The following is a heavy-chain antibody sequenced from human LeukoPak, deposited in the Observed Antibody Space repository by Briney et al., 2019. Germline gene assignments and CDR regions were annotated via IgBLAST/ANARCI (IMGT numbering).Heavy chain of an antibody. Sequence: GASVKVSCKASGYTFTSYDFNWLRQATGQGPEWMGCLNPNSGATGYAQKFQGRVTMTRDTSTSTVYMELSSLRSEDTAVYYCARDLARSEYSSGWNDYWGQGTLVTVSS. CDR1: GYTFTSYD. CDR2: LNPNSGAT. CDR3: ARDLARSEYSSGWNDY. V-gene: IGHV1-8*01. D-gene: IGHD6-25*01. J-gene: IGHJ4*02.